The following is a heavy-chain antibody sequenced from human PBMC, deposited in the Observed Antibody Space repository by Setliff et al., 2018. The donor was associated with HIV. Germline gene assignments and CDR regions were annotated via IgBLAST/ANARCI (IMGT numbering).Heavy chain of an antibody. CDR1: GGSISSYY. J-gene: IGHJ5*02. CDR3: ARGFLSIFGVVTYNWFDP. CDR2: IYYSGST. D-gene: IGHD3-3*01. Sequence: TSETLSLTCTVSGGSISSYYWSWIRQPPGKGLEWIGYIYYSGSTNYNPSLKSRVTISVDPSRTQFSLKVESVTTEDTAVYYCARGFLSIFGVVTYNWFDPWGQGTLVTVSS. V-gene: IGHV4-59*01.